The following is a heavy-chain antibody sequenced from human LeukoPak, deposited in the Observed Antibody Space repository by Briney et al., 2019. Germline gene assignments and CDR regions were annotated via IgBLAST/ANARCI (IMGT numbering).Heavy chain of an antibody. CDR2: INTGNGNT. J-gene: IGHJ4*02. CDR3: ARGCHESSDYSPVDY. V-gene: IGHV1-3*04. D-gene: IGHD3-22*01. CDR1: GYTFTNYA. Sequence: GASVKVSCKASGYTFTNYAMHWVRQAPGQRLEWMGWINTGNGNTKYSQKFQGRVTITRDTSASTSYMELSSLRSEDTAVYYCARGCHESSDYSPVDYWGQGTLVTVSS.